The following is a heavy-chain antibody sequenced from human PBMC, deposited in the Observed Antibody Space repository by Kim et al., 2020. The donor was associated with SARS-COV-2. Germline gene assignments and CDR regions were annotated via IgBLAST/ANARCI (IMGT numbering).Heavy chain of an antibody. Sequence: AAPVKGRFTISRDDSKNTLYLQMTSLKTEDTAVYYCTTDPVGMATAVFDYWGQGTLVTVSS. D-gene: IGHD5-18*01. CDR3: TTDPVGMATAVFDY. V-gene: IGHV3-15*01. J-gene: IGHJ4*02.